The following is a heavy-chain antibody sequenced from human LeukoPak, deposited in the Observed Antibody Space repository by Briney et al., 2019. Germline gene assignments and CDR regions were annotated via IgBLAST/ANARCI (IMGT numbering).Heavy chain of an antibody. CDR2: IIPILGIA. D-gene: IGHD6-13*01. V-gene: IGHV1-69*04. CDR3: AKDGSSSWYFGVVNWFDP. Sequence: ASVKVSCKASGGTFSSYAISWVRQAPGQGLEWMGRIIPILGIANYAQKFQGRVTITADKSTSTAYMELSSLRSEDTAVYYCAKDGSSSWYFGVVNWFDPWGQGTLVTVSS. J-gene: IGHJ5*02. CDR1: GGTFSSYA.